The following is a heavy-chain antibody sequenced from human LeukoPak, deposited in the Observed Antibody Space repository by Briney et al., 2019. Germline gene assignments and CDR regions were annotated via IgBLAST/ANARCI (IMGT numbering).Heavy chain of an antibody. D-gene: IGHD6-19*01. CDR3: AKGDSRQWLVLD. Sequence: WGSLRLSCAASGFTFSSYAMSWVRQAPGKGLEWVSAISGSGGSTYYADSVNGRFTISRDNSKHTLYLQMNSLRAEDTAVYYCAKGDSRQWLVLDWGQGTLVTVSS. J-gene: IGHJ4*02. CDR2: ISGSGGST. V-gene: IGHV3-23*01. CDR1: GFTFSSYA.